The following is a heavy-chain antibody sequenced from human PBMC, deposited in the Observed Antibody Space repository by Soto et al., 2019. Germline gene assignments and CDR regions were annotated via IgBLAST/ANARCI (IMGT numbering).Heavy chain of an antibody. Sequence: GGSLRLSCAASGFTFSDYYMSWIRQALGKGLEWVSYISSSGSTIYYADSVKGRFTISRDNAKNSLYLQMNSLRAEDTAVYYCARTSRAYYYYGMDVWGQGTTVTVSS. CDR1: GFTFSDYY. CDR3: ARTSRAYYYYGMDV. J-gene: IGHJ6*02. V-gene: IGHV3-11*01. CDR2: ISSSGSTI.